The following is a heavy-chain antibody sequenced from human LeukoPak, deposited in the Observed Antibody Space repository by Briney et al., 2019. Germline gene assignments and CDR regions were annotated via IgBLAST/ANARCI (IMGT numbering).Heavy chain of an antibody. J-gene: IGHJ4*02. D-gene: IGHD3-10*01. Sequence: ASVKVSCKASGYTFTGYYMHWVRQAPGQGLEWMGWINPNSGGTNYAQKFQGRVTITADKSTSTAYMELSSLRSEDTAVYYCARDRHRYYYGSGDPGFDYWGQGTLVTVSS. V-gene: IGHV1-2*02. CDR3: ARDRHRYYYGSGDPGFDY. CDR2: INPNSGGT. CDR1: GYTFTGYY.